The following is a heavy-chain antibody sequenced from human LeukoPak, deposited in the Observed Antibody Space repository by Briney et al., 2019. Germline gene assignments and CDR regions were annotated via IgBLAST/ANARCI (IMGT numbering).Heavy chain of an antibody. D-gene: IGHD3-10*01. V-gene: IGHV3-15*01. Sequence: GGSLRLSCAASGFTFSNAWMSWVRQAPGKGLEWVGRIKSKTDGGTTDYAAPVKGRFTISRDDSKNTLYLQMNSLKTEDTAVYYCTTVVLWFGEIMDVWGKGTTVTVSS. CDR3: TTVVLWFGEIMDV. CDR1: GFTFSNAW. CDR2: IKSKTDGGTT. J-gene: IGHJ6*03.